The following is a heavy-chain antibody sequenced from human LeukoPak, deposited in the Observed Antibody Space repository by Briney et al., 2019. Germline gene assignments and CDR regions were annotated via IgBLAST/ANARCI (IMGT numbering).Heavy chain of an antibody. Sequence: GGSLRLSCAASGFNFSSYEMKWVRQAPGKGLEWVSYISSTGSTIHYADSVKGRFTISRDNAKNSLYLQLNSLRAEDTAVYYCARVHRSSAWRFDSWGQGTLVTVSS. CDR1: GFNFSSYE. CDR3: ARVHRSSAWRFDS. V-gene: IGHV3-48*03. J-gene: IGHJ4*02. D-gene: IGHD6-19*01. CDR2: ISSTGSTI.